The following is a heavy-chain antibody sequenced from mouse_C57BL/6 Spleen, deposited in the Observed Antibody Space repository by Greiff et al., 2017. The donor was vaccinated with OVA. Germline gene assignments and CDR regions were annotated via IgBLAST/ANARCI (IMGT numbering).Heavy chain of an antibody. V-gene: IGHV1-26*01. J-gene: IGHJ4*01. CDR1: GYTFTDYY. Sequence: EVQLQQSGPELVKPGASVKISCKASGYTFTDYYMNWVKQSHGKSLEWIGDINPNNGGTSYNQKFKGKATLTVDKSSSTAYMELRSPTSEDSAVYYCARGGYSNYVDAMDYWGQGTSVTVSS. CDR2: INPNNGGT. D-gene: IGHD2-5*01. CDR3: ARGGYSNYVDAMDY.